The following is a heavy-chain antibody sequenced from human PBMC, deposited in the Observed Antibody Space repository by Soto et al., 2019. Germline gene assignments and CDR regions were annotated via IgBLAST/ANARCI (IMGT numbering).Heavy chain of an antibody. D-gene: IGHD2-15*01. Sequence: ETLSLTCTVSGVSIFSHSYYWGWIRQAPGKGLEWIATINHSGSTYHNPSLKSRVTMSVDTSKNQFSLNLSSVTAADTAVYYCARRYAPRYSSGNNHFDLWGQGTLVTVSS. CDR3: ARRYAPRYSSGNNHFDL. CDR1: GVSIFSHSYY. V-gene: IGHV4-39*01. J-gene: IGHJ4*02. CDR2: INHSGST.